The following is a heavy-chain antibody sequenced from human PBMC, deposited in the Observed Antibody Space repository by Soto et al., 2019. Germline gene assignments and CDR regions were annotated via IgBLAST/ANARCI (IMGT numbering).Heavy chain of an antibody. D-gene: IGHD6-13*01. CDR1: GDSVSSNSAA. V-gene: IGHV6-1*01. CDR3: ARDLVDIAAGGFDY. CDR2: TYYRSKWYN. J-gene: IGHJ4*02. Sequence: QTLSLTCAISGDSVSSNSAAWNWIRQSPSRGLEWLGRTYYRSKWYNDYAVPVKSRITINPDTSKNQFSLQLNSVTPEDTAVYYCARDLVDIAAGGFDYWGQGTLVTVSS.